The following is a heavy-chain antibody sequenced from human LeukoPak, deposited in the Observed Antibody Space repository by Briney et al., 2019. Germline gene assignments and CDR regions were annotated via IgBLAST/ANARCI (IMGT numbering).Heavy chain of an antibody. CDR3: ARELATVTTFEYFQH. D-gene: IGHD4-17*01. CDR1: GYTFTGYY. J-gene: IGHJ1*01. CDR2: INPNSGGT. V-gene: IGHV1-2*02. Sequence: GASVKVSCKASGYTFTGYYMHWVRQAPGQGLEWIGLINPNSGGTNYAQKFQGRVTMTRDTSISTAYMELSRLRSDDTAVYYCARELATVTTFEYFQHWGQGTLVTVSS.